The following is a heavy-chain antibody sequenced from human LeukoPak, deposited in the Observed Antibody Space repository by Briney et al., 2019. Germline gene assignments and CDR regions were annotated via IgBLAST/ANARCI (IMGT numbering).Heavy chain of an antibody. Sequence: EASVKVSCKASGYSFTNFEINWVRLTTGQGLEWVGWMNPNTGGAGYAQKFQGRVTMTRDTSSSTAYLDLTRLRSDDTAVYFCATHFIMATMLWGQGTLVTVSS. D-gene: IGHD3-10*01. CDR1: GYSFTNFE. J-gene: IGHJ4*02. CDR3: ATHFIMATML. CDR2: MNPNTGGA. V-gene: IGHV1-8*01.